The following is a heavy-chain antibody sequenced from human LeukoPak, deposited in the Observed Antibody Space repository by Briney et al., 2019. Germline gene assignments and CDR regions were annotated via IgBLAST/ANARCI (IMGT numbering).Heavy chain of an antibody. V-gene: IGHV5-51*01. CDR1: GYSFTSYW. Sequence: GESLKISCKGSGYSFTSYWIGWVRQLPGKGLEWMGIIYPGDSDTRYNPSFQGQVTLSADKSISTAYLQWSSLKASDTAMYYCARADSYGYSRLGDYWGQGTLVTVSS. D-gene: IGHD5-18*01. CDR2: IYPGDSDT. J-gene: IGHJ4*02. CDR3: ARADSYGYSRLGDY.